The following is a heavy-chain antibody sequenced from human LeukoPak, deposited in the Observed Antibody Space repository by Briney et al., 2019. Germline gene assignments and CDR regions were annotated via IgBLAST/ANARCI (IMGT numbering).Heavy chain of an antibody. CDR3: ARDLQYGSSSSGFGY. V-gene: IGHV4-34*01. J-gene: IGHJ4*02. CDR2: INQSGST. D-gene: IGHD6-6*01. CDR1: GGSFSGYY. Sequence: SETLSLTCVVYGGSFSGYYWTWIRQPPGKGLEWIGEINQSGSTNYNPSLKSRVTISVDTSKNQFSLKLSSVTAADTAVYYCARDLQYGSSSSGFGYWGQGTLVTVSS.